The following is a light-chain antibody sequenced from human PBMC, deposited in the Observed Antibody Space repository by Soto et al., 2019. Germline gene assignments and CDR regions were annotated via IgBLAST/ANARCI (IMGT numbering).Light chain of an antibody. J-gene: IGLJ1*01. CDR1: SSDIGRYDH. V-gene: IGLV2-14*01. CDR2: EVS. Sequence: QSVLTQPASVSGSPGQSITISCTGSSSDIGRYDHVSWYQHHPGKAPKLLISEVSSRPSGVSTRFSGSKSGYTASLTISGVQAEDEADYYCNSHTSGDFRVFGTGTKVTVL. CDR3: NSHTSGDFRV.